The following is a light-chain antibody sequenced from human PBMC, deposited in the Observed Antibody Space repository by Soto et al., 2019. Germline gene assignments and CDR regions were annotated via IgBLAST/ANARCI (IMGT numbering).Light chain of an antibody. J-gene: IGLJ3*02. Sequence: QTVVTQEPSFSVSPGGTVTLTCGLSSGSVSTSYYPSWYQQTPGQAPRTLIYNTNSRPSGVPDRFSGSILGNKAALTITGAQADDESHYYRVLYMGSGMGVFGGGTKLTVL. CDR3: VLYMGSGMGV. CDR1: SGSVSTSYY. V-gene: IGLV8-61*01. CDR2: NTN.